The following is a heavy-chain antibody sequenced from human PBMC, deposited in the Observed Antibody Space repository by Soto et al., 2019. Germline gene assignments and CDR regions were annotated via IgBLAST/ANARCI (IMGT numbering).Heavy chain of an antibody. Sequence: GASVKVSCKASGGTFSSYTISWVRQAPGQGLEWMVRIIPILGIANYAQKFQGRVTITADKSTSTDYMELSSLRSEDTAVYYCARDLSGGRDYWGQGTQVTVSS. V-gene: IGHV1-69*04. D-gene: IGHD2-15*01. CDR3: ARDLSGGRDY. CDR1: GGTFSSYT. J-gene: IGHJ4*02. CDR2: IIPILGIA.